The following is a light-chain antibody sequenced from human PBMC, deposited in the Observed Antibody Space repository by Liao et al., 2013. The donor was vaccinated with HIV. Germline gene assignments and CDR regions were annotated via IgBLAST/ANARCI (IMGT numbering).Light chain of an antibody. V-gene: IGLV3-25*03. CDR3: QSADSSGTFE. Sequence: SYELTQPPSVSVAPGQTATITCGGDYIGSKTVHWYQQKPGQAPVVVIYYDGARPSGIPERFSGSSSGTTVTLTISGVQAEDEADYYCQSADSSGTFEFGGGTKLTVL. CDR1: IGSKT. CDR2: YDG. J-gene: IGLJ2*01.